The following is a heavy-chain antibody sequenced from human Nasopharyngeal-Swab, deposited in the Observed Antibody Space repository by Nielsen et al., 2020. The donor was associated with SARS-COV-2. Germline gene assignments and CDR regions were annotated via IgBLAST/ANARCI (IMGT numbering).Heavy chain of an antibody. D-gene: IGHD4-11*01. J-gene: IGHJ6*03. CDR1: GGSFSDHY. CDR2: INHSGST. V-gene: IGHV4-34*01. CDR3: ARDRADYHISYYYYYMDV. Sequence: GSLRLSCGVYGGSFSDHYWSWIRQPPGKGLEWIGEINHSGSTNYNPSLKSRVTMSVDTSKNQFPLNLSSVTAADTAVYYCARDRADYHISYYYYYMDVWGKGTTVAVSS.